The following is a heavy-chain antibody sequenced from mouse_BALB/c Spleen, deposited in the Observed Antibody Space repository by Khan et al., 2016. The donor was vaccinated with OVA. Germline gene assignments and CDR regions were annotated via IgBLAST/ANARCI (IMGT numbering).Heavy chain of an antibody. V-gene: IGHV1-87*01. D-gene: IGHD2-13*01. J-gene: IGHJ2*01. CDR2: IYPGDGDT. CDR3: ARSGDSPYFDY. Sequence: QVQLKQSGAELARPGASVKLSCKASGYTFTSYWMQWVKQRPGQGLEWIGAIYPGDGDTRYTQKFKGKATLTADKSSSTAYMQLSSLASEDSAVYYCARSGDSPYFDYWGQGTTRTVSS. CDR1: GYTFTSYW.